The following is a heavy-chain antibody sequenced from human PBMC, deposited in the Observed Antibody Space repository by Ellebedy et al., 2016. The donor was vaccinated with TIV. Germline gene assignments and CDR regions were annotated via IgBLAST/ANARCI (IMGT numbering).Heavy chain of an antibody. CDR1: GGSISSYY. D-gene: IGHD6-19*01. CDR2: IYYSGST. Sequence: SETLSLXXTVSGGSISSYYWSWIRQPPGKGLEWIGYIYYSGSTNYNPSLKSRVTISVDTSKNQFSLKLSSVTAADTAVYYCARPGSSGTDFDYWGQGTLVTVSS. J-gene: IGHJ4*02. CDR3: ARPGSSGTDFDY. V-gene: IGHV4-59*08.